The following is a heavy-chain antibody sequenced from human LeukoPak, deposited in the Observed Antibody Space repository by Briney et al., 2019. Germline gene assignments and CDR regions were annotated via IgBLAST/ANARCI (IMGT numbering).Heavy chain of an antibody. CDR3: ARFYGSGSSAHYYYYYMDV. CDR1: GGSISSHY. D-gene: IGHD3-10*01. CDR2: IYYSGST. J-gene: IGHJ6*03. V-gene: IGHV4-59*11. Sequence: SETLSLTCTVSGGSISSHYWSWIRQPPGKGLEWIGYIYYSGSTNYNPSLKSRVTISVDTSKNQFSLKLSSVTAADTAVYYCARFYGSGSSAHYYYYYMDVWGKGTTVTVSS.